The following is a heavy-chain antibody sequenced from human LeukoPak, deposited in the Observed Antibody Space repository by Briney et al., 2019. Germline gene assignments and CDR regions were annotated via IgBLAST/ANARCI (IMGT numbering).Heavy chain of an antibody. CDR1: EFIFSDYD. Sequence: GGSLRLSCDASEFIFSDYDMNWVRQAPGKGLEWVAHISASGRTNYYADAVKGRFTISRDNVDNSLVLQMDGLTVDDTAVYFCARGRQLDSNWFDPWGQGTLVTVSS. D-gene: IGHD6-6*01. CDR2: ISASGRTN. J-gene: IGHJ5*02. V-gene: IGHV3-48*03. CDR3: ARGRQLDSNWFDP.